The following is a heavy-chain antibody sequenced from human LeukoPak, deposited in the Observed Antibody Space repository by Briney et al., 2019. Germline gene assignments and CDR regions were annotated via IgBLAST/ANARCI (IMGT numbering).Heavy chain of an antibody. Sequence: PSETLSLTCTVSGGSISSHYWSWIRQPPGKGLEWIGYIYYSGSTNYNPSLKSRVTISVDTSKNQFSLKLSSVTAADTAVYCCARKTIAAAAPFDPWGQGTLVTVSS. D-gene: IGHD6-13*01. CDR3: ARKTIAAAAPFDP. J-gene: IGHJ5*02. CDR2: IYYSGST. CDR1: GGSISSHY. V-gene: IGHV4-59*11.